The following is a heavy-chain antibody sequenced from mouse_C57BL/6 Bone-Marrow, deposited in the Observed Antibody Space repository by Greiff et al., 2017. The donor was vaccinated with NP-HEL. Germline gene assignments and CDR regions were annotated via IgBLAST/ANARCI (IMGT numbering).Heavy chain of an antibody. CDR3: TRNY. CDR1: GYTFTDYE. CDR2: IDPDTGGT. Sequence: QVQLKESGAELVRPGASVTLSCKASGYTFTDYEMHWVKQTPVHGLEWIGAIDPDTGGTAYNQKFKGKAILTADKSSSTAYMELRSLTSEDSAFYYCTRNYWGQGTTLTVSS. V-gene: IGHV1-15*01. J-gene: IGHJ2*01.